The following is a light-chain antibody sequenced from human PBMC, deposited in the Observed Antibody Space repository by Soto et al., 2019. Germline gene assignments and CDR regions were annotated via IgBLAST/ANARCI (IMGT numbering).Light chain of an antibody. CDR1: QNIRNL. CDR3: QHYNSSAT. J-gene: IGKJ1*01. CDR2: DAS. Sequence: DIQLTQSPSSLSAAVGDSVTITCRASQNIRNLLAWYQQKPGKAPKPLIYDASTLKTGVPSRFSGSGSGSEFIFTSTVQHPDDFATYFCQHYNSSATFGQGTKLDIK. V-gene: IGKV1-5*01.